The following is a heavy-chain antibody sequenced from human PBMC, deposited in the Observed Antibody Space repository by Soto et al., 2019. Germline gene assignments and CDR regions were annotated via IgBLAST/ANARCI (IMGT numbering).Heavy chain of an antibody. CDR2: ISYDGSNK. CDR1: GFTFSSYA. J-gene: IGHJ4*02. CDR3: ARDFSGESYYDSSGYNDY. D-gene: IGHD3-22*01. V-gene: IGHV3-30-3*01. Sequence: GGSLRLSCAASGFTFSSYAMHWVRQAPGKGLEWVAVISYDGSNKYYADSVKGRFTISRDNSKNTLYLQMNSLRAEDTAVYYCARDFSGESYYDSSGYNDYWGQGTLVTVSS.